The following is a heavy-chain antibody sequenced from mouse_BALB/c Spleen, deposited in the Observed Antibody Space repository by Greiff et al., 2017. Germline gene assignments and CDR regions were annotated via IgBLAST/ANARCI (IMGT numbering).Heavy chain of an antibody. V-gene: IGHV5-9-3*01. D-gene: IGHD1-2*01. CDR2: ISSGGSYT. CDR1: GFPFFIPA. J-gene: IGHJ4*01. CDR3: ARHGENSLLRRAMDY. Sequence: QPVESGGGLVKPGGWLSTSCVASGFPFFIPAMSWGLPTPEKRLEWVATISSGGSYTYYPDSVKGRFTISRDNAKNTLYLQMSSLRSEDTAMYYCARHGENSLLRRAMDYWGQGTSVTVAS.